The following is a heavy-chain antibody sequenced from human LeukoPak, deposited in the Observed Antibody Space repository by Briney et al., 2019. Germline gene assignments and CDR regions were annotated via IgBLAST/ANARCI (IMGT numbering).Heavy chain of an antibody. J-gene: IGHJ4*02. V-gene: IGHV1-18*01. CDR3: ARMDIVVVPAAPPDY. Sequence: GASVKVSCKASGYTFNTFGVGWVRQAPGQGLEWMGWISAYNGNTNYAQKLQGRVTMTTDTSTSTAYMELRSLRSDDTAVYYCARMDIVVVPAAPPDYWGQGTLVTVSS. CDR1: GYTFNTFG. CDR2: ISAYNGNT. D-gene: IGHD2-2*03.